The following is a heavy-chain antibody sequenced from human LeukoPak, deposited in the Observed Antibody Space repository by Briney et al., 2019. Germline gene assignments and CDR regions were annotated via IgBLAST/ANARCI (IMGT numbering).Heavy chain of an antibody. CDR2: ISSNGGST. D-gene: IGHD3-9*01. CDR1: GFTISSYA. J-gene: IGHJ4*02. CDR3: ARGRVLRYFDWLSTDFDY. Sequence: GGSLRLSCAASGFTISSYAMHWVRQAPGKGLEYVSAISSNGGSTYYANSVKGRFTISRDNSKNTLYLQMGSLRAEDMAVYYCARGRVLRYFDWLSTDFDYWGQGTLVTVSS. V-gene: IGHV3-64*01.